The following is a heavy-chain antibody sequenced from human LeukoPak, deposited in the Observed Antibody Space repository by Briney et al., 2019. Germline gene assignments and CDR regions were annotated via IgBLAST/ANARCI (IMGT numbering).Heavy chain of an antibody. Sequence: GGSLRLSCAASGFTFSSYSMNWVRQAPGKGLEWVSYISSSSSTIYYADSVKGRFTISRDNSKNTLYLQMNSLRAEDTAVYYCAKEIAAAAYYWGQGTLVTVSS. CDR2: ISSSSSTI. V-gene: IGHV3-48*01. CDR3: AKEIAAAAYY. J-gene: IGHJ4*02. CDR1: GFTFSSYS. D-gene: IGHD6-13*01.